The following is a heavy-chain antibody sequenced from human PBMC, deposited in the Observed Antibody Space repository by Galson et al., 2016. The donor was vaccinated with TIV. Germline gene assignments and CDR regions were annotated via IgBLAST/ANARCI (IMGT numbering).Heavy chain of an antibody. CDR1: GYTFTNYI. CDR3: ARDPGYFVY. V-gene: IGHV1-3*01. CDR2: INAGNGNT. J-gene: IGHJ4*02. Sequence: SVKVSCKASGYTFTNYIMHWVRQAPGQRLEWMGWINAGNGNTKYSQKFQGRVTITRDTSASPAYMELSSLRSEDTAVYYSARDPGYFVYWGQGTLVTVSS.